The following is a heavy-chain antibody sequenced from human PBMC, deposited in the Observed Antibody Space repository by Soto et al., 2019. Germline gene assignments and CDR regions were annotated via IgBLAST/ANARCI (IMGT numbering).Heavy chain of an antibody. J-gene: IGHJ4*02. CDR3: ATDGELGMVGYFDY. CDR1: GGSISSSSYC. CDR2: IYYSGST. Sequence: SETLSLTCTVSGGSISSSSYCWGWIRQPPGKGLEWIGSIYYSGSTYYNPSLKSRVTISVDTSKNQFSLKLSSVTAADTAVYYCATDGELGMVGYFDYWGQGTLVTVSS. D-gene: IGHD7-27*01. V-gene: IGHV4-39*01.